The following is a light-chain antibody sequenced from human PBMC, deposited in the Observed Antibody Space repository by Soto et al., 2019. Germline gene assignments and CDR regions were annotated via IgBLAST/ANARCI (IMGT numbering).Light chain of an antibody. CDR1: QSVSRY. CDR2: DVS. J-gene: IGKJ2*01. V-gene: IGKV3-11*01. Sequence: EIVLTQSPATLSLSPGERATLSCRASQSVSRYLAWFQQKPGQAPRLLIYDVSSRPTGIPARFSGSRSGTDFTLTISRLELEDCAGYYCQQRSNCGMYTCGQGPKLEIK. CDR3: QQRSNCGMYT.